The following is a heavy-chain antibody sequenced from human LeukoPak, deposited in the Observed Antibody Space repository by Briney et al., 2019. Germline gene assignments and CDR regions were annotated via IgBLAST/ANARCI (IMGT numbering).Heavy chain of an antibody. CDR2: IYYSGST. CDR3: ARHYNLAFDY. D-gene: IGHD3-10*01. Sequence: SETLSLTRTVSGGSISSGGYYWSWIRQPPGKGLEWIGYIYYSGSTNYNPSLKSRVTISIDMSKNQFSPKLSSVTAADTAVYHCARHYNLAFDYWGQGTLVTVSS. J-gene: IGHJ4*02. CDR1: GGSISSGGYY. V-gene: IGHV4-61*08.